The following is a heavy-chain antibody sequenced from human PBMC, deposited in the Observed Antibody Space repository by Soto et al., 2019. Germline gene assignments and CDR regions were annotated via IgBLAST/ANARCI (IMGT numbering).Heavy chain of an antibody. CDR3: ARTYSSSWSPLEY. CDR1: GGSFSGYY. CDR2: INHSGST. V-gene: IGHV4-34*01. Sequence: QVQLQQWGAGLLKPSETLSLTCAVYGGSFSGYYWSWIRQPPGKGLEWIGEINHSGSTTYNPSLKSRSTMPVDTSKNQSSLKLSSVTAADTAVYYCARTYSSSWSPLEYWGQGTLVTVSS. D-gene: IGHD6-13*01. J-gene: IGHJ4*02.